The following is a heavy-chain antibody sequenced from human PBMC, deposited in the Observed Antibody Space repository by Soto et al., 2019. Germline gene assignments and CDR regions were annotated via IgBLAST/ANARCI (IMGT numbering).Heavy chain of an antibody. CDR3: AGGASDAWHYYYMDV. CDR1: GGSISSSSYY. Sequence: SETLSLTCTVSGGSISSSSYYWGWIRQPPGKGLEWIGSIYYSGSTYYNPSLKSRVTISVDTSKNQFSLKLSSVTAADTAVYYCAGGASDAWHYYYMDVWGKGTTVTVSS. CDR2: IYYSGST. J-gene: IGHJ6*03. V-gene: IGHV4-39*01.